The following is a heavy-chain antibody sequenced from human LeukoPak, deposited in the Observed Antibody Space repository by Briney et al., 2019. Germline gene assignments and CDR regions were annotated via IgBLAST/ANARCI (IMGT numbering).Heavy chain of an antibody. Sequence: GGSLRLSCAASGFTFDDHGMSWVRQGPGKGLEWVAGINWSGGGTGYADFVKGRFTISRDNAQNSLYLHMNSLRAEDTAFYFCARDVRIAVSGQSDYWGQGALVTVSS. CDR2: INWSGGGT. CDR1: GFTFDDHG. V-gene: IGHV3-20*04. D-gene: IGHD6-19*01. CDR3: ARDVRIAVSGQSDY. J-gene: IGHJ4*02.